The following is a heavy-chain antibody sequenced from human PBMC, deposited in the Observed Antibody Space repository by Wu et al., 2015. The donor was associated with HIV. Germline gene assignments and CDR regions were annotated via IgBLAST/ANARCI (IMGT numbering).Heavy chain of an antibody. CDR3: ARDQADIVATIPRFYGDSKYNWFDP. D-gene: IGHD5-12*01. J-gene: IGHJ5*02. CDR1: GYTFTGYY. CDR2: INPNSGGT. V-gene: IGHV1-2*02. Sequence: QVQLVQSGAEVKKPGASVKVSCKASGYTFTGYYMHWVRQAPGQGLEWMGWINPNSGGTNYAQKFQGRVTMTRDTSISTAYMELSRLRSDDTAVYYCARDQADIVATIPRFYGDSKYNWFDPGAREPWSPSPQ.